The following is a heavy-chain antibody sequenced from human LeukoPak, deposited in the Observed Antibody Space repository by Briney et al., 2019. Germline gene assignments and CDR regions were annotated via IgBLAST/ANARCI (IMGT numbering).Heavy chain of an antibody. V-gene: IGHV4-4*07. CDR2: FHTSGST. J-gene: IGHJ4*02. CDR1: GGSISSYY. D-gene: IGHD3-22*01. CDR3: ARDRYYYDSSGPAYFDY. Sequence: SETLSLTCTVSGGSISSYYWSWVRQPAGKGLEWIGRFHTSGSTNYNPSLKSRVTMSVDTSENQFSLKLSSVTAADTAVYYCARDRYYYDSSGPAYFDYWGQGTLVTVSS.